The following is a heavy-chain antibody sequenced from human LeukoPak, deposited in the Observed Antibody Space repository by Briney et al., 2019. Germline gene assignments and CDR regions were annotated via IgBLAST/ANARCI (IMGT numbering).Heavy chain of an antibody. CDR1: GGSISSYY. J-gene: IGHJ4*02. V-gene: IGHV4-59*08. Sequence: SETLSLTCTVSGGSISSYYWSWIRQPPGKGLEWVGYIYYTGSTKYNASLKSRVTISVDTSKNQFSLKLSSVTAADTAVYYCARLRPSIGAAGTFVYWGQGALVTVSS. CDR2: IYYTGST. D-gene: IGHD6-13*01. CDR3: ARLRPSIGAAGTFVY.